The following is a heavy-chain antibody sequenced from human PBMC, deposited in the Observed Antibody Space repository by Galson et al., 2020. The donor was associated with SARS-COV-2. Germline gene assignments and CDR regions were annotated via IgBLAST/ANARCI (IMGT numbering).Heavy chain of an antibody. V-gene: IGHV5-51*01. Sequence: KIGESLKISCKGSGYSFTSYWIGWVRQMPGKGLEWMGIFYPGDSDTRYSPSFQGQVTISADKSISTAYLQWSSLKASDTAMYYCARGDYYYGSGSYYMGLNYWGQGTLVTVSS. CDR2: FYPGDSDT. CDR1: GYSFTSYW. D-gene: IGHD3-10*01. CDR3: ARGDYYYGSGSYYMGLNY. J-gene: IGHJ4*02.